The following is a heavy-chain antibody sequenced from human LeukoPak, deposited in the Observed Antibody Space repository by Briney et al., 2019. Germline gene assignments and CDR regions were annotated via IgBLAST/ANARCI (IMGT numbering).Heavy chain of an antibody. D-gene: IGHD1-7*01. J-gene: IGHJ5*02. V-gene: IGHV3-53*04. Sequence: GGSLRLSCAASGFTVSSNYMSWVRQAPGKGLEWVSVAYSGGSTYYADFVKGRFTISRHNSKNTVYLQMNSLRAEDTAVYYCARELELPNWFDPWGQGTLVTVSS. CDR2: AYSGGST. CDR3: ARELELPNWFDP. CDR1: GFTVSSNY.